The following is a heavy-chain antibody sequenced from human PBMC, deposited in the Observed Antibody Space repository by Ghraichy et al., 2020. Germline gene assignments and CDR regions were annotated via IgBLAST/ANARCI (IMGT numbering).Heavy chain of an antibody. J-gene: IGHJ4*02. Sequence: SETLSLTCNVSGGSISGNYWSWIRQPPGKGLEWIGYIYSTGSTKYNPSLKSRVIISVDTSKNQFSLKLTSVAAADTAVYYCARGNPAAWGSRYLDFWGQGTLVTVSP. CDR1: GGSISGNY. CDR3: ARGNPAAWGSRYLDF. V-gene: IGHV4-59*01. CDR2: IYSTGST. D-gene: IGHD3-16*01.